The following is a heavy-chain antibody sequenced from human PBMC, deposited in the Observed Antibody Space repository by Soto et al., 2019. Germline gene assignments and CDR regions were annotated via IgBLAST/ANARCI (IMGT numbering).Heavy chain of an antibody. D-gene: IGHD4-4*01. CDR3: AGLGPTVTALDS. V-gene: IGHV4-4*02. CDR2: MYHSGST. Sequence: PSETLSLTCAVSGDSISSNNWWRWVRQPAGKGLEWIGEMYHSGSTKYNPSLMSRATLSVDKSKNQFSLKLTSVTAADTAVYFCAGLGPTVTALDSWGQGILVTGSS. J-gene: IGHJ4*02. CDR1: GDSISSNNW.